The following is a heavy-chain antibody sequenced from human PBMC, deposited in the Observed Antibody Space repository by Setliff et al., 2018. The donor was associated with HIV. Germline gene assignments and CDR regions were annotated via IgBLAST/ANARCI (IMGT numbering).Heavy chain of an antibody. CDR1: GGTFSSYA. CDR2: TMPISGTP. D-gene: IGHD3-22*01. Sequence: SVKVSCKASGGTFSSYAIYWVRQAPGQGLEWMGGTMPISGTPNYAQKFQGRVTITADESTCTAYMELSSLRSEDTAVYYCATIRAYYYDSSGQEYFQHWGHGSLVTVSS. V-gene: IGHV1-69*13. J-gene: IGHJ1*01. CDR3: ATIRAYYYDSSGQEYFQH.